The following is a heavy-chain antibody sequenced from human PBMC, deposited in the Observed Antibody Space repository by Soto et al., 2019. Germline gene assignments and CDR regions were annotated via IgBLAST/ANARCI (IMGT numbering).Heavy chain of an antibody. CDR1: GYSFTSYG. CDR2: ISAYNGNT. CDR3: ARRLSDGSGGYLPEF. Sequence: ASVKVSCKASGYSFTSYGITWVRQAPGQGLEWMGWISAYNGNTNYAEKFHDRVTMTTDTSTTTAYMELRSLRSDDTAVYYCARRLSDGSGGYLPEFWGHGTLVTVSS. J-gene: IGHJ4*01. D-gene: IGHD3-10*01. V-gene: IGHV1-18*01.